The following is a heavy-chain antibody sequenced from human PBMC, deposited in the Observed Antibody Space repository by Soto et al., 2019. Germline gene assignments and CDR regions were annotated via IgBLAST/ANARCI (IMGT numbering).Heavy chain of an antibody. CDR2: IKGSGGDT. J-gene: IGHJ1*01. CDR3: AKRWVLIEDN. CDR1: GFTFSSYA. Sequence: EVQLLESGGGLVQPGGSLRLSCAVSGFTFSSYAMSWVRQAPGKGLEWVSSIKGSGGDTYYADSVKGRFTISRDNSRNTLALQMNSLWAEETAVYYCAKRWVLIEDNWGQGTLVTVSS. D-gene: IGHD1-26*01. V-gene: IGHV3-23*01.